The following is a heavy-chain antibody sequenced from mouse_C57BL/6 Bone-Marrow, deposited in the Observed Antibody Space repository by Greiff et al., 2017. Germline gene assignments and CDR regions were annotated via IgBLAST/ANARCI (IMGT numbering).Heavy chain of an antibody. Sequence: VHVKQSGAELAKPGASVKLSCKASGYTFTSYWMHWVKQRPGQGLEWIGYINPSSGYTKYNQKFKDKATLTADKSSSTAYMQLSSLTYQDSAVYYCARAKSNCVGAWFAYWGQGTLVTVSA. CDR3: ARAKSNCVGAWFAY. D-gene: IGHD2-5*01. CDR2: INPSSGYT. J-gene: IGHJ3*01. CDR1: GYTFTSYW. V-gene: IGHV1-7*01.